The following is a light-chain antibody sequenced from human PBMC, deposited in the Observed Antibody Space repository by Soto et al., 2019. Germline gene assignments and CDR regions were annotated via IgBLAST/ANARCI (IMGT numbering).Light chain of an antibody. CDR3: QQSYGTPII. V-gene: IGKV1-12*01. Sequence: DIQMTQSPSSVSSSVGYTVTVTCRASQGLKFLAWYQQKPGKAPRLLIYEATNLQSGVPPRFSGSGSGTDFTLTISSLQPEDSATYYCQQSYGTPIIFGQGTRLEIK. J-gene: IGKJ5*01. CDR1: QGLKF. CDR2: EAT.